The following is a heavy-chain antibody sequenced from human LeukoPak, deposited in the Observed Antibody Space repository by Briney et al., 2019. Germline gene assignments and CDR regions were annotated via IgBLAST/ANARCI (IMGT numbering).Heavy chain of an antibody. J-gene: IGHJ3*02. CDR2: IYTSGST. Sequence: SETLSLTCTASGGSISSGSYYWSWIRQPAGKGLEWIGRIYTSGSTNYNPSLKSRVTISVDTSKNQFSLKLSSVTATDTAVYYCARDLITMVRDDAFDIWGQGTMVTVSS. D-gene: IGHD3-10*01. CDR1: GGSISSGSYY. V-gene: IGHV4-61*02. CDR3: ARDLITMVRDDAFDI.